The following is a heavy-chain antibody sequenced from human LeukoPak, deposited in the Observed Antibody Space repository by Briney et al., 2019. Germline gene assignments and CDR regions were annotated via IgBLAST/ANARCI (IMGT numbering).Heavy chain of an antibody. CDR3: ARDRGPYYYVEYFDL. Sequence: SETLSLTCTVSGGSISSSSYYWGWIRQPPGKGLEWIGSIYYSGSTYYNPSLKSRVTISVDTSKNQFSLKLSSVTAADTAVYYCARDRGPYYYVEYFDLWGRGTLVTVSS. D-gene: IGHD3-10*02. J-gene: IGHJ2*01. V-gene: IGHV4-39*07. CDR1: GGSISSSSYY. CDR2: IYYSGST.